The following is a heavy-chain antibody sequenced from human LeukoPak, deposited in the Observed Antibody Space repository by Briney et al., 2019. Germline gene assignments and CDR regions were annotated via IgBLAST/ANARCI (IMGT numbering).Heavy chain of an antibody. CDR1: GGSFSGYY. CDR3: ARYVRQLGYNY. D-gene: IGHD6-6*01. CDR2: INHSGST. Sequence: SETLSLTCAVYGGSFSGYYWSWIRQPPGKGLEWIGEINHSGSTNYNPALKSLVTISVDTSKNQFSLKLSSVTAADTAVYYCARYVRQLGYNYWGQGTLVTISS. J-gene: IGHJ4*02. V-gene: IGHV4-34*01.